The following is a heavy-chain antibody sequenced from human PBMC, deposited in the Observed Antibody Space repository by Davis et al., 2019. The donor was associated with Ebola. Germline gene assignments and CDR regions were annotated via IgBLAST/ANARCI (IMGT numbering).Heavy chain of an antibody. CDR1: GYTFTSYG. J-gene: IGHJ6*02. V-gene: IGHV1-18*01. CDR3: ARSPPGWVVRGVILTYYYYGMDV. Sequence: AASVKVSCKASGYTFTSYGISWVRQAPGQGLEWTGWISAYNGNTNYAQKFQGRVTMTTDTSTSTAYMELRSLRSDDTAVYYCARSPPGWVVRGVILTYYYYGMDVWGQGTTVTVSS. D-gene: IGHD3-10*01. CDR2: ISAYNGNT.